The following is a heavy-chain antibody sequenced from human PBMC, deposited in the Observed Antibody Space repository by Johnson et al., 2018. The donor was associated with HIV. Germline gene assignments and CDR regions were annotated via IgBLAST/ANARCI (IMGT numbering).Heavy chain of an antibody. D-gene: IGHD2-21*02. J-gene: IGHJ3*02. V-gene: IGHV3-30-3*01. CDR2: VSYDGSNK. Sequence: QVQLVESGGGLVKPGGSLRLSCAASGFTFSSYAMHWVRQAPGKGLEWVAVVSYDGSNKYYADSVKGRFTISRDNSKNTLYLQMNSLRAEDTAVYYCAREEIVVVTARDAFDIWGQGTMVTVSS. CDR1: GFTFSSYA. CDR3: AREEIVVVTARDAFDI.